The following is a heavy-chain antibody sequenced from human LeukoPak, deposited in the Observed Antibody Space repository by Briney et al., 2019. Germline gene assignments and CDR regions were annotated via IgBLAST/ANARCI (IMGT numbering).Heavy chain of an antibody. D-gene: IGHD3-22*01. CDR2: ISGSSSYI. Sequence: SGGSLRLSCAASGCTFSNYYMNWVRQAPGKGLEWVSSISGSSSYIYYADSVKGRFTISRDNAKNSLYLQMNSLRAEDTAVYYCARDVYYYDSSGFDPWGQGTLVTVSS. V-gene: IGHV3-21*03. CDR3: ARDVYYYDSSGFDP. CDR1: GCTFSNYY. J-gene: IGHJ5*02.